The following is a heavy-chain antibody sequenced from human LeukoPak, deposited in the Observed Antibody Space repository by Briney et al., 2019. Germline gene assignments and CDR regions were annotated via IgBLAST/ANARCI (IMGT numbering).Heavy chain of an antibody. CDR2: INPNTGGT. V-gene: IGHV1-2*02. CDR1: GYTFTGYY. J-gene: IGHJ1*01. CDR3: ERAPEGYCTNGVCHAEYFQH. Sequence: GASVKVSCKASGYTFTGYYMHWGRQAPGQGLEWMGWINPNTGGTNYAQKFPGRVTMTRDTSISTAYMEMSRLRSHDTAVYYCERAPEGYCTNGVCHAEYFQHWGQGTLVTVSS. D-gene: IGHD2-8*01.